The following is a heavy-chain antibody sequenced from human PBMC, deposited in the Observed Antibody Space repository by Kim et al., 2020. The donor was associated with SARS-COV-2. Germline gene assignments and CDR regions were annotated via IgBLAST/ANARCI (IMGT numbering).Heavy chain of an antibody. D-gene: IGHD3-22*01. V-gene: IGHV7-4-1*02. J-gene: IGHJ6*02. CDR2: INTNTGNP. CDR1: GYTFTSYA. CDR3: ARKYYYDSSGYYRLGGYYGMDV. Sequence: ASVKVSCKASGYTFTSYAMNWVRQAPGQGLEWMGWINTNTGNPTYAQGFTGRFVFSLDTSVSTAYLQISSLKAEDTAVYYCARKYYYDSSGYYRLGGYYGMDVWGQGTTVTVSS.